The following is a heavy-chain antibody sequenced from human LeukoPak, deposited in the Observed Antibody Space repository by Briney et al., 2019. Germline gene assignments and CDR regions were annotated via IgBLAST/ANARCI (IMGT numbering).Heavy chain of an antibody. CDR3: ARVRTAMVRYYYYYYMDV. CDR1: GGSFSGYY. CDR2: INHSGST. D-gene: IGHD5-18*01. J-gene: IGHJ6*03. V-gene: IGHV4-34*01. Sequence: PSKTLSLTCAVYGGSFSGYYWSWIRQPPGKGLEWIGEINHSGSTNYNPSLKSRVTISVDTSKNQFSLKLSSVTAADTAVYYCARVRTAMVRYYYYYYMDVWGKGTTVTVSS.